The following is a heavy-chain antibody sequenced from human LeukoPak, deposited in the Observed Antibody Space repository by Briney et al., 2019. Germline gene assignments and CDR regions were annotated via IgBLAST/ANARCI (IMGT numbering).Heavy chain of an antibody. J-gene: IGHJ4*02. Sequence: PGRSLRLSCAASGFTFSTYTMHWVRQAPGKGLEWVAVILYDGSIKQYAESVKGRFTISRDNSKNTLDLQMSSLGVEDTAVYHCARIRTAYCGTTKCREFDHWGPGTLVAVSS. D-gene: IGHD2-21*01. CDR3: ARIRTAYCGTTKCREFDH. CDR2: ILYDGSIK. CDR1: GFTFSTYT. V-gene: IGHV3-30*04.